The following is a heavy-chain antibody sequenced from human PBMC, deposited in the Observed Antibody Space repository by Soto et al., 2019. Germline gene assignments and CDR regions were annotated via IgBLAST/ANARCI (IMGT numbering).Heavy chain of an antibody. CDR1: WFTFSSYT. CDR3: ARGSAYSDYDLDY. Sequence: XGSLRLSCAASWFTFSSYTMTWVRQAPGKGLGWVSVVSGTGGSAYYADSVKGRFTISRDKSTNTLYLHMNSLRAEDTAVYYCARGSAYSDYDLDYWGQGTLVTVS. V-gene: IGHV3-23*01. CDR2: VSGTGGSA. J-gene: IGHJ4*02. D-gene: IGHD4-17*01.